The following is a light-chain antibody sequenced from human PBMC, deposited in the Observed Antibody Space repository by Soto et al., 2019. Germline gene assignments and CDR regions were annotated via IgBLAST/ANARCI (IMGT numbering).Light chain of an antibody. CDR1: TSNIGSNL. J-gene: IGLJ1*01. V-gene: IGLV1-44*01. CDR2: SND. CDR3: AAWDDSLNGSYV. Sequence: QSVLTQPPSASATPGQRVTISCSGSTSNIGSNLVSWDQQVPGMAPKLLIYSNDQRPSGVPDRFSGSKSGTSASLAISGLQSEDEAEYYCAAWDDSLNGSYVFGSGTKVTVL.